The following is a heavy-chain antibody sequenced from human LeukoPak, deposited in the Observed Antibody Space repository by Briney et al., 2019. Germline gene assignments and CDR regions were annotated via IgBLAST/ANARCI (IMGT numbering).Heavy chain of an antibody. D-gene: IGHD1-26*01. CDR3: ARDQEYSGGVVDAFDI. V-gene: IGHV3-7*01. J-gene: IGHJ3*02. CDR1: GFTFSSYW. CDR2: IKQDGSEK. Sequence: GGSLRLSCAASGFTFSSYWMSWVRQTPGKGLEWVANIKQDGSEKYYVDSVKGRFTISRDNAKNSLYLQMNSLRAEDTAVYYCARDQEYSGGVVDAFDIWGQGTMVTVSS.